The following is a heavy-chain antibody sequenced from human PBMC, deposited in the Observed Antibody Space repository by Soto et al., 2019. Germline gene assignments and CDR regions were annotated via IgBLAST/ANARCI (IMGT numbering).Heavy chain of an antibody. CDR3: ARDLARGPPEDAFDI. CDR1: GFTFSDYY. V-gene: IGHV3-11*01. Sequence: GGSLRLSCAASGFTFSDYYMSWIRQAPGKGLEWVSYISSSGSTIYYADSVKGRFTISRDNAKNSLYLQMNSLRAEDTAVYYCARDLARGPPEDAFDIWGQGTMVTVSS. CDR2: ISSSGSTI. D-gene: IGHD3-10*01. J-gene: IGHJ3*02.